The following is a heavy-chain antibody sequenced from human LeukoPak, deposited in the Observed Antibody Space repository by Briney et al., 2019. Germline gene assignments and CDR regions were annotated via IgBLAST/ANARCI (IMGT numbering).Heavy chain of an antibody. CDR2: ISSNGGST. D-gene: IGHD3-9*01. J-gene: IGHJ6*02. CDR3: ARDGPYDILTGYSSSGMDV. V-gene: IGHV3-64*01. Sequence: GGSLRLSCAASGFTFSSYAMHWVRQALGKGLEYVSAISSNGGSTYYANSVKGRFTISRDNSKNTLYLQMGSLRAEDTAVYYCARDGPYDILTGYSSSGMDVWGQGTTVTVSS. CDR1: GFTFSSYA.